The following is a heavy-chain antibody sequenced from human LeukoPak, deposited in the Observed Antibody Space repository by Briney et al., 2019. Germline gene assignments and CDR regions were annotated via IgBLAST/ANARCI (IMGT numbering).Heavy chain of an antibody. D-gene: IGHD2-2*01. CDR3: ARRIVVVPAAIRNGDAFDI. CDR1: GYSISSGYY. Sequence: SETLSLTCDVSGYSISSGYYWGWIRQPPGRGLEWIGSIYDTGSTYYNPSLRSRVTISMDTSKNQFSLRLNSVTAADTAIYYCARRIVVVPAAIRNGDAFDIWGQGTMVSVSS. J-gene: IGHJ3*02. V-gene: IGHV4-38-2*01. CDR2: IYDTGST.